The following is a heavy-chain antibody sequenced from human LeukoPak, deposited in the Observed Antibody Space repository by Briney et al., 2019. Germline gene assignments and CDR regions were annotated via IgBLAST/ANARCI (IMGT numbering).Heavy chain of an antibody. D-gene: IGHD6-6*01. J-gene: IGHJ6*03. CDR2: ISAYNGNT. CDR3: ARAAHYYYYMDV. CDR1: GYTFTTYG. Sequence: ASVKVSFKSSGYTFTTYGISWVRQAPGQGLEWMGWISAYNGNTNYAQKLQGRVTMTTDTSTSTAYMELRSLRSDDTAVYYCARAAHYYYYMDVWGKGTTVTVSS. V-gene: IGHV1-18*01.